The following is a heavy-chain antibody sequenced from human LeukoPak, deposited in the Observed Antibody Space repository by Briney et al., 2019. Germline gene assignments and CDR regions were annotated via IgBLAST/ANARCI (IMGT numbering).Heavy chain of an antibody. J-gene: IGHJ3*02. V-gene: IGHV3-74*01. Sequence: QPGGSLRLSCAASGFTFSSYWTHWVRQAPGKGLVWVSRINSDGSSTSYADSVKGRFTISRDNAKNTLYLQMNSLRAEDTAVYYCARDPNYYDSSGYYYAGNDAFDIWGQGTMVTVSS. CDR1: GFTFSSYW. D-gene: IGHD3-22*01. CDR2: INSDGSST. CDR3: ARDPNYYDSSGYYYAGNDAFDI.